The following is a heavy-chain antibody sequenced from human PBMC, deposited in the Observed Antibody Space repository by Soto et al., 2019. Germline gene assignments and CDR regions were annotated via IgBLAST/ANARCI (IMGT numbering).Heavy chain of an antibody. V-gene: IGHV4-38-2*01. Sequence: SETLSLTCAVSGDSISSGYYWAWIRRPPGKGLEWIGSIYHSGTTYYNPSLKSRVTISVDTSRNQFSLKLSSVTAADSAVYYCARTDSVVYCHYFGQGTLVTDSS. CDR3: ARTDSVVYCHY. CDR2: IYHSGTT. J-gene: IGHJ4*02. CDR1: GDSISSGYY. D-gene: IGHD2-15*01.